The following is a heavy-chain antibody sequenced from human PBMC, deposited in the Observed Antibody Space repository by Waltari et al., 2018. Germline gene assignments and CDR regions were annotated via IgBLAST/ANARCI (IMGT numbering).Heavy chain of an antibody. CDR1: GGSIITPKFY. CDR2: ISHRGAT. V-gene: IGHV4-39*01. Sequence: QVQLQESGPGLVKPSETLSLTCSVSGGSIITPKFYWGWIRRPPGQALEWIGTISHRGATYTSPSLQSRVTLSRDTSKNQFSLTLGSVTASDTAVYYCATYIGASVGTAAFDVWGQGTMVSVSS. J-gene: IGHJ3*01. D-gene: IGHD5-12*01. CDR3: ATYIGASVGTAAFDV.